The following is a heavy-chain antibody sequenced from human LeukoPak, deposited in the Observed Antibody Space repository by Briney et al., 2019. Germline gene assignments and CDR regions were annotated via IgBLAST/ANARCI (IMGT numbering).Heavy chain of an antibody. J-gene: IGHJ4*02. Sequence: GGSLRLSCAASGFTFSGYWMSWVRQAPGKGLEWVANIKQDGSEKHYGDSVKGRFTISRDNAKNSLYVQMNSLRAEDTAVYYCARLDSSGYMDYWGQGTLVTVSS. V-gene: IGHV3-7*01. CDR3: ARLDSSGYMDY. CDR2: IKQDGSEK. D-gene: IGHD3-22*01. CDR1: GFTFSGYW.